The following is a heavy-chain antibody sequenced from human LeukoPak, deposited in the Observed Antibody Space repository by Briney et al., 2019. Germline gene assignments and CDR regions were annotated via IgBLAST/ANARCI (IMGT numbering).Heavy chain of an antibody. D-gene: IGHD5-12*01. J-gene: IGHJ4*02. V-gene: IGHV4-39*01. Sequence: SETLSLTCTVSGGSISSSSYYWGWIRQPPGKGLEWIGSIYYSGSTYYNPSLKSRVAISVDTSKNQFSLKLSSVTAADTAVYYCARGRSGYDSHWGQGTLVTVSS. CDR1: GGSISSSSYY. CDR2: IYYSGST. CDR3: ARGRSGYDSH.